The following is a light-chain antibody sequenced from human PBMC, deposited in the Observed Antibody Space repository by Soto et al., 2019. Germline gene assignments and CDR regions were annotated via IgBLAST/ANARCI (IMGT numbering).Light chain of an antibody. CDR3: SSYAASSTLDVV. V-gene: IGLV2-14*01. J-gene: IGLJ2*01. CDR1: SSDVGGYNY. Sequence: QSALTQPASVSGSPGQSITISCTGTSSDVGGYNYVSWYQQHPGKAPKLIIYDVSNRPSGASNRFSGSKSGNTASLTISGLQAEDEADYYCSSYAASSTLDVVFGGGTKVTVL. CDR2: DVS.